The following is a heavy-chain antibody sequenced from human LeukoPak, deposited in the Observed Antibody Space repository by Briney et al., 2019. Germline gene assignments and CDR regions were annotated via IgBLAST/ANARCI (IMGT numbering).Heavy chain of an antibody. D-gene: IGHD1-26*01. CDR3: TRGGRNTSYYWYY. J-gene: IGHJ4*02. V-gene: IGHV3-30*02. CDR1: GFTFNSYG. Sequence: GGSLRLSCAASGFTFNSYGMHWVRQAPGKGLEWVAFIQYAGSDKYYADSVKGRFTISRDNSKNTLYLQMNSLRDEDTAVYYCTRGGRNTSYYWYYWGQGTLVTVSS. CDR2: IQYAGSDK.